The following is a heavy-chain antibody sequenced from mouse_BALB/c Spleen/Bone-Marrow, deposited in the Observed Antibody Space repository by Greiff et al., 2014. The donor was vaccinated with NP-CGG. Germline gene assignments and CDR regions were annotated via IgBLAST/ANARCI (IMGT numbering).Heavy chain of an antibody. CDR2: IRNKANGYTT. Sequence: EVKLVESGGGLVQPGGSLRLSCATSGFTFTDYYMSWVRQPPGKALEWLGFIRNKANGYTTEYSASVKGRFTISRDNPQSILYLQMNTLRAEDSATYYCAGFYYGSGYYYAMDYWGQGTSVTVSS. CDR1: GFTFTDYY. D-gene: IGHD1-1*01. CDR3: AGFYYGSGYYYAMDY. V-gene: IGHV7-3*02. J-gene: IGHJ4*01.